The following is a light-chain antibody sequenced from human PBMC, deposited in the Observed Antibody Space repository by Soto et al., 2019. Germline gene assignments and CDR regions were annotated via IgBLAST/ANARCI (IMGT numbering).Light chain of an antibody. CDR2: GAS. V-gene: IGKV3-15*01. CDR3: QQYDNWPWT. CDR1: QSISSH. J-gene: IGKJ1*01. Sequence: IVLTQSPVTLSLSPGEISTLSCRASQSISSHLAWYQQKPGQAPRLLIHGASTRATGFPARFSGSGSGTDFTLTISSLQSEDSAVYYCQQYDNWPWTFGQGTKVDIK.